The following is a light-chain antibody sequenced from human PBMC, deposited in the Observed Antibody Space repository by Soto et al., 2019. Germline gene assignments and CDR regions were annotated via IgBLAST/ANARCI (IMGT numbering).Light chain of an antibody. CDR1: QSVSSSN. Sequence: EIVLTQSPGTLYLSPGDTAILYCSASQSVSSSNLAWYQQKRGQSPRLLIYGASSRATGIPDRFSGSGSGPDFTLTISRLEPEDFAVYFCQHYGSSPWTFGQGTKVDIK. J-gene: IGKJ1*01. V-gene: IGKV3-20*01. CDR3: QHYGSSPWT. CDR2: GAS.